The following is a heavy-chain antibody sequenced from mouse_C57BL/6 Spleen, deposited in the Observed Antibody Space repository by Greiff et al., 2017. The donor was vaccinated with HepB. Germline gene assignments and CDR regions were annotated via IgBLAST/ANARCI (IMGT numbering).Heavy chain of an antibody. V-gene: IGHV5-9*01. CDR2: ISGGGGNT. J-gene: IGHJ1*03. CDR3: ARHWRVNWCLDV. Sequence: DVKLVEAGGGLVKPGGSLKLSCAASGFTFSSYTMSWVRQSPEKRLEWVATISGGGGNTYYPDSVKGRFTISRDNAKNTLYLQMSSLRSEDTALYDGARHWRVNWCLDVWGTGTTVTVSS. CDR1: GFTFSSYT. D-gene: IGHD2-1*01.